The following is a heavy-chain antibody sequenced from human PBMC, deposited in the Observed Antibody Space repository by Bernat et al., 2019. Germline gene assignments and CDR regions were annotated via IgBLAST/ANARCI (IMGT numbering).Heavy chain of an antibody. CDR3: AKEGYDFWSGYSRVFNWLDP. CDR2: ISHDGNNK. CDR1: GISFSSYG. V-gene: IGHV3-30*18. Sequence: QVQLVESGGGLVKPGGSLRLSCASSGISFSSYGMHWVRQAPGKGLEWVALISHDGNNKYYADSVKGRFTISRDNSENTLYLHMNSLRPEDTAVYYCAKEGYDFWSGYSRVFNWLDPWGQGTLVTVSS. D-gene: IGHD3-3*01. J-gene: IGHJ5*02.